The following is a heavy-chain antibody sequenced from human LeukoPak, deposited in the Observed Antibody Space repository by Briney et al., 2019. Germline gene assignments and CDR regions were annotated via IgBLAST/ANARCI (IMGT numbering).Heavy chain of an antibody. CDR2: IYHSGST. Sequence: SETLSLTCTVSGYSISSGYYWGWIRQPPGKGLEWIGSIYHSGSTYYNPSLKSRVTISVDTSKNQFSLKLSSVTAADTAVYYCSRGLGDYGIGRVWGQGILVTVSS. CDR1: GYSISSGYY. CDR3: SRGLGDYGIGRV. J-gene: IGHJ4*02. D-gene: IGHD4-17*01. V-gene: IGHV4-38-2*02.